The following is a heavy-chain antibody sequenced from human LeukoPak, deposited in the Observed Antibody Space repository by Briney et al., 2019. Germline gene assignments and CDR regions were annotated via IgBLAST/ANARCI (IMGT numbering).Heavy chain of an antibody. CDR3: ARGSGGYANDAFDI. CDR1: GGSISSGGYY. D-gene: IGHD5-12*01. J-gene: IGHJ3*02. V-gene: IGHV4-31*03. Sequence: SETLSLTCTVSGGSISSGGYYWSWIRQHPGKGLEWIGYIYYSGSTYYNPSLKSRVTISVDTSKNQFSLKLSSVTAADTAVYYCARGSGGYANDAFDIWGQGTMVTVSS. CDR2: IYYSGST.